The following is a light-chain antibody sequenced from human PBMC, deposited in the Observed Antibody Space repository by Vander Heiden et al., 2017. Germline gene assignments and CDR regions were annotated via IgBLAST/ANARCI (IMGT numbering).Light chain of an antibody. CDR3: QSADSSGTYYVV. J-gene: IGLJ2*01. CDR1: ALPKQY. V-gene: IGLV3-25*03. CDR2: KDS. Sequence: YELTQPPSVSVSPGQTARITCSGDALPKQYAYWYQQKPGQAPVLVIYKDSERPSGIPERFSGSSSGTTVTLTISGVQAEDEADYYCQSADSSGTYYVVFGGGTKLTVL.